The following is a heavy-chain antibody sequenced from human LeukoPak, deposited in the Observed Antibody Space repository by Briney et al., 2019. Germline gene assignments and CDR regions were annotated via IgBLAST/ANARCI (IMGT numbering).Heavy chain of an antibody. CDR2: IYYSGST. CDR3: ASYYGSGSYSHYYYGMDV. CDR1: GGSISSGGYY. V-gene: IGHV4-31*03. Sequence: PSETLSLTCTVSGGSISSGGYYLSWIRQHPGKGLEWIVYIYYSGSTYYNPSLKSRVTISVDTSKNQFSLKLSSVTAADTAVYYCASYYGSGSYSHYYYGMDVWGQGTTVTVSS. D-gene: IGHD3-10*01. J-gene: IGHJ6*02.